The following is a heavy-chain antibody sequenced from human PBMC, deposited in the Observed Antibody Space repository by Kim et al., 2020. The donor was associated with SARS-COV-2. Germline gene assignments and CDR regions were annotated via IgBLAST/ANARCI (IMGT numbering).Heavy chain of an antibody. D-gene: IGHD3-16*01. CDR2: IKSKTDGGTT. J-gene: IGHJ4*02. CDR3: TTVSISGDPGEDDY. V-gene: IGHV3-15*01. CDR1: GFTFSNAW. Sequence: GGSLRLSCAASGFTFSNAWMSWVRQAPGKGLEWVGRIKSKTDGGTTDYAAPVKGRFTISRDVSKNTLYLQMNSLKTEDTAVYYCTTVSISGDPGEDDYWGQGTLVTVSS.